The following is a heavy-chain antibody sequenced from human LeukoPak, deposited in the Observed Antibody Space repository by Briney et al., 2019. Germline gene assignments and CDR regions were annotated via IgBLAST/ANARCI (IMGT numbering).Heavy chain of an antibody. V-gene: IGHV3-9*03. J-gene: IGHJ4*02. CDR3: AKDMGRWELELDY. CDR2: ISWNSGSI. CDR1: GFTFDDYA. D-gene: IGHD1-26*01. Sequence: HAGRSLRLSCAASGFTFDDYAMHWVRQAPGKGLEWVSGISWNSGSIGYADSVKGRFTISRDNAKNSLYLQMNSLRAEDMALYYCAKDMGRWELELDYWGQGTLVTVSS.